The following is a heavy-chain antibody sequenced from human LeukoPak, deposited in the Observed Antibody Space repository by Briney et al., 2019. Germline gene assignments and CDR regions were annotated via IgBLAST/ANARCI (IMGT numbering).Heavy chain of an antibody. D-gene: IGHD3-22*01. V-gene: IGHV4-38-2*01. J-gene: IGHJ4*02. CDR2: IYHSGST. CDR3: ARAPRDSSSSNYMRRFDY. CDR1: GYSISSDNY. Sequence: PSETLSLTCAVSGYSISSDNYWVWIRQPPGQGLERTGGIYHSGSTYYNPSLKSRVTMSVDTSKNQFSLKLSSVTAADTAVYYCARAPRDSSSSNYMRRFDYWGQGTLVTVSS.